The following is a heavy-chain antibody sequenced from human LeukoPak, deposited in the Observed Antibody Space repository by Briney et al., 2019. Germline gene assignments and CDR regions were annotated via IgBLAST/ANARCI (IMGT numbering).Heavy chain of an antibody. CDR2: INPNSGGT. J-gene: IGHJ4*02. CDR1: GYAFTGYN. V-gene: IGHV1-2*02. Sequence: ASVKVSCKASGYAFTGYNMHWVRQAPGQGLEWMGWINPNSGGTNYAQKFQERVTITRDMSTSTAYMELSSLRSEDTAVYYCAARDLYCSGGSCYSDYYFDYWGQGTLVTVSS. D-gene: IGHD2-15*01. CDR3: AARDLYCSGGSCYSDYYFDY.